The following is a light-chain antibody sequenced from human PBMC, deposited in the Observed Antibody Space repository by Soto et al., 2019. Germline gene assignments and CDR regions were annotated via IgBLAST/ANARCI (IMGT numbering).Light chain of an antibody. V-gene: IGKV3-20*01. CDR1: QSVSSGY. CDR2: GAS. J-gene: IGKJ5*01. CDR3: QQYGSSPST. Sequence: EIVLTQSPGTLSLSPGERATLSCRASQSVSSGYLAWYHQKPGQSPRLLIYGASGRATGVPDRFSGRGSVTEFTLTISRLEPEDFGVYYCQQYGSSPSTFGQGTRLEIK.